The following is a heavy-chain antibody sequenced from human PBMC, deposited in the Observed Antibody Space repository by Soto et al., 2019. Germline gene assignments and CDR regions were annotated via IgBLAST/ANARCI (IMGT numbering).Heavy chain of an antibody. CDR1: GGTFSSYA. V-gene: IGHV1-69*12. Sequence: QVQLVQSGAEVKKPGSSVKVSCKASGGTFSSYAISWVRQAPGQGLEWMGGIIPIFGTANYAQKFQGRVTITADESTSTAYMELSSLRSDDTAVYYGARHVPAAGYDYGMDVWGQGTTVTVSS. D-gene: IGHD2-2*01. J-gene: IGHJ6*02. CDR3: ARHVPAAGYDYGMDV. CDR2: IIPIFGTA.